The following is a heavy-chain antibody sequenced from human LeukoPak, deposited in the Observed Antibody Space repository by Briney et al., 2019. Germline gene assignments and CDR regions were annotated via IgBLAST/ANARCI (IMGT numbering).Heavy chain of an antibody. CDR2: ISYDGSNK. Sequence: GGSLRLSCAASGFTFSSYAMHWVRQAPGKGLEWVAVISYDGSNKYYADSVKGRFTISRDNSKNTLYLQMNSLRAEDTAVYYCARTGAPYDFWSGIDYWGQGTLVTVSS. CDR3: ARTGAPYDFWSGIDY. J-gene: IGHJ4*02. V-gene: IGHV3-30-3*01. CDR1: GFTFSSYA. D-gene: IGHD3-3*01.